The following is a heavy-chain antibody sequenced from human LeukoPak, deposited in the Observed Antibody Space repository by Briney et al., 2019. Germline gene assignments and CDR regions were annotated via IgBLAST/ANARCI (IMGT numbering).Heavy chain of an antibody. D-gene: IGHD3-3*01. V-gene: IGHV3-23*01. Sequence: GGSLRLSCAASGFTFSSYAMSWVRQAPGKGLEWVSAISGSGGSTYYADSVKGRFTISRDNSKNTLYLQMNSLRAEGTAVYYCAKDGLGVLRFLEWPDPYYFDYWGQGTLVTVSS. CDR1: GFTFSSYA. J-gene: IGHJ4*02. CDR3: AKDGLGVLRFLEWPDPYYFDY. CDR2: ISGSGGST.